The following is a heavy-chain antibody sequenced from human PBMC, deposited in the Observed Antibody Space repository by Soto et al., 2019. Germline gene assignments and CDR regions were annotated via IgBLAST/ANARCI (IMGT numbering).Heavy chain of an antibody. D-gene: IGHD4-17*01. CDR2: VNPKSGNT. J-gene: IGHJ4*02. CDR1: GYTFTSYD. CDR3: AREKANGENPLDS. V-gene: IGHV1-8*01. Sequence: ASVKVSCKASGYTFTSYDINWVRQATGQGLEWMGWVNPKSGNTGYAQKFQGRVTMTRDTSISTAYMELSSLTSEDTAVYYCAREKANGENPLDSWGQGTQVTVSS.